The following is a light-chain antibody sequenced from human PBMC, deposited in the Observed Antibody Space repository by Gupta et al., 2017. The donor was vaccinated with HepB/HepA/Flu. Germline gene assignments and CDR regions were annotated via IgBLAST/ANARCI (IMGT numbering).Light chain of an antibody. CDR3: SSYMSTSALAV. CDR2: DVR. V-gene: IGLV2-14*01. J-gene: IGLJ3*02. Sequence: QSALTQPASVSGSPARPITISCTGTSSDVSWYQQHPGKAPKLMIYDVRKRPARVSYRFSGSKSGNTASLTISELQAEDEADYYCSSYMSTSALAVFGGGTKLTVL. CDR1: SSDV.